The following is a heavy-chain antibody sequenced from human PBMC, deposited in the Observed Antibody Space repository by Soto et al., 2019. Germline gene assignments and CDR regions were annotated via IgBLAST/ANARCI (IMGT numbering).Heavy chain of an antibody. D-gene: IGHD2-2*01. CDR2: INPNSGGT. V-gene: IGHV1-2*04. CDR3: ARGDIVLVPAARTYYYYYGMDV. CDR1: GYTFTGYY. J-gene: IGHJ6*02. Sequence: GASVKVSCKASGYTFTGYYMHWVRQDPGQGLEWMGWINPNSGGTNYAQKFQGWVTMTRDTSISTAYMELSRLRSDDTAVYYCARGDIVLVPAARTYYYYYGMDVWGQGTTVTVSS.